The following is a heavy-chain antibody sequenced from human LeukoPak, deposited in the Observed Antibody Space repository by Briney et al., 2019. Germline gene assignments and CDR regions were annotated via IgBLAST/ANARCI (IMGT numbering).Heavy chain of an antibody. CDR1: GGSISTYY. V-gene: IGHV4-59*01. CDR3: ARGTLAYYFDY. J-gene: IGHJ4*02. CDR2: IYYSGST. D-gene: IGHD3-3*02. Sequence: SETLSLTCTVFGGSISTYYWSWIRQSPGKGLEWIGYIYYSGSTNYNPSLKSRVTISVDTSRNQFSLKLSSVTAADTAVYYCARGTLAYYFDYWGQGTLVTVSS.